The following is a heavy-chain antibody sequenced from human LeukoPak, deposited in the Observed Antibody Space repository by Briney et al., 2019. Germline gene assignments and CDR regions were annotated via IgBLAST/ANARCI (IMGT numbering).Heavy chain of an antibody. CDR3: ARAARFLDSTGAHAFDL. CDR1: GFSFSSYD. CDR2: IGIGGDT. D-gene: IGHD3-22*01. Sequence: GGSLRLSCAASGFSFSSYDMHWVRQGTGKGLEWVSGIGIGGDTHYPGSVKGRFTISRENAENSLYLQMNSLRVGDTAVYYCARAARFLDSTGAHAFDLWGQGALVTVSS. J-gene: IGHJ3*01. V-gene: IGHV3-13*01.